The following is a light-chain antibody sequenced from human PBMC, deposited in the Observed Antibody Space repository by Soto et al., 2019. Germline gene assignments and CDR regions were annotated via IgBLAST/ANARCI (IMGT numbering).Light chain of an antibody. Sequence: EIVLTQSPGTLSLSPGERATLSCRASQSVSSSYLAWYQQKPGQPPSLLLYGASSRSTGSPDRFSGSGSGTDFTLTISRLEPEDVEVSYCQQYGSSPPVTFGQGTRLEIK. V-gene: IGKV3-20*01. CDR3: QQYGSSPPVT. CDR1: QSVSSSY. J-gene: IGKJ5*01. CDR2: GAS.